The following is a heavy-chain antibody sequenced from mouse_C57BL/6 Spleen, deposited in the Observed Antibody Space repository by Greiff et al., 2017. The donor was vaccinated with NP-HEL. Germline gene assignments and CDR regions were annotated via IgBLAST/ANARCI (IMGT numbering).Heavy chain of an antibody. J-gene: IGHJ1*03. D-gene: IGHD1-1*01. CDR3: TTVVDWYFDV. CDR2: IRNKANNHAT. V-gene: IGHV6-6*01. CDR1: GFTFSNAW. Sequence: EVQLVESGGGLVQPGGSMKLSCAASGFTFSNAWMDWVRQSPEKGLEWVAEIRNKANNHATYYAESVKGRFTISRDDSKSSVYLQMNSLRAEDTGIYYCTTVVDWYFDVWGTGTTVTVSS.